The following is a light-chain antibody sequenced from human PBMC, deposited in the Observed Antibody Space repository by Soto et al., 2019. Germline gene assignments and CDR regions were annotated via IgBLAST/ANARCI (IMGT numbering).Light chain of an antibody. Sequence: DIVLTQSPGTLSLSPGERATLSCRASQSVSSKLAWYQQKPGQAPRLLIYDASNRATGIPARFSGSGSGTDFTLTISSLEPEDFAFYYCQQRYNWPPITFGQGTRLEIK. CDR1: QSVSSK. V-gene: IGKV3-11*01. CDR3: QQRYNWPPIT. CDR2: DAS. J-gene: IGKJ5*01.